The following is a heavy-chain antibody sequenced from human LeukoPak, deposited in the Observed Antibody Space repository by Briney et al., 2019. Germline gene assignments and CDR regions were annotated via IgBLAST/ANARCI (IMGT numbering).Heavy chain of an antibody. Sequence: SETLSLTCTVSGGSISSYYWSWIRQPPGKGLEWIGYIYYSGSTNYNPSLKSRVTISVDTSKNQFSLKLSSVTAADTAVYYCARLGKQQLVGGYYFDYWGQGTLVTVSS. J-gene: IGHJ4*02. D-gene: IGHD6-13*01. CDR1: GGSISSYY. V-gene: IGHV4-59*08. CDR3: ARLGKQQLVGGYYFDY. CDR2: IYYSGST.